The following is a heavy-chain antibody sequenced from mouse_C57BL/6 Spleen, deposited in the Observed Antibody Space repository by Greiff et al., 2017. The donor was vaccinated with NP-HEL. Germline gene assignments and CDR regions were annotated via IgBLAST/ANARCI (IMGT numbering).Heavy chain of an antibody. Sequence: QVQLQQSGAELVKPGASVKISCKASGYAFSSYWMNWVKQRPGKGLEWIGQIYPGDGDTNYNGKFKGKATLTADKSSSTAYMQLSSLTSEDSAVYFCARDESYDGYSYYFDYWGQGTTLTVSS. CDR2: IYPGDGDT. D-gene: IGHD2-3*01. CDR3: ARDESYDGYSYYFDY. J-gene: IGHJ2*01. V-gene: IGHV1-80*01. CDR1: GYAFSSYW.